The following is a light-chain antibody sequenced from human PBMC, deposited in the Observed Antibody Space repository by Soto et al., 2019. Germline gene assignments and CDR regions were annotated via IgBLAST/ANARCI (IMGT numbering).Light chain of an antibody. CDR2: EGS. J-gene: IGLJ1*01. CDR1: SIDVGSYNV. CDR3: CSYAGSSTYV. Sequence: QSALTQPASVSGSPGQSITISCTGTSIDVGSYNVVSWYQQHSGKAPKLMIYEGSKRPSGVSNRFSGSKSGNTASLTISGLQAEDEADYYCCSYAGSSTYVFGTGTKVTVL. V-gene: IGLV2-23*01.